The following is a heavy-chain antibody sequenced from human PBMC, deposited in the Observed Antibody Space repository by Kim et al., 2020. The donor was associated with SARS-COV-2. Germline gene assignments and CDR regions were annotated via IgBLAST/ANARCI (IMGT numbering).Heavy chain of an antibody. Sequence: SETLSLTCAVYGGSFSGYYWSWIRQPPGKGLEWIGEINHSGSTNYNPSLKSRVTISVDTSKNQFSLKLSSVTAADTAVYYCARGRVAGNHYYYYGMDVWG. CDR1: GGSFSGYY. V-gene: IGHV4-34*01. CDR2: INHSGST. CDR3: ARGRVAGNHYYYYGMDV. J-gene: IGHJ6*01. D-gene: IGHD6-19*01.